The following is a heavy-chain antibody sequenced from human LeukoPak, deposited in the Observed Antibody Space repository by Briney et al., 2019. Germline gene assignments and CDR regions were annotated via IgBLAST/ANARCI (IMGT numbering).Heavy chain of an antibody. CDR2: IRYDGSYK. J-gene: IGHJ4*02. D-gene: IGHD1-26*01. V-gene: IGHV3-30*02. CDR1: GFTFSNSG. Sequence: GGSPRLSCAASGFTFSNSGMHWVRQAPGKGLEWVAFIRYDGSYKYYADSVKGRFTISKDNSKNTLYLQMNSLRVEDTAVFYCAKDLSVGTSYWGQGTLVTVSS. CDR3: AKDLSVGTSY.